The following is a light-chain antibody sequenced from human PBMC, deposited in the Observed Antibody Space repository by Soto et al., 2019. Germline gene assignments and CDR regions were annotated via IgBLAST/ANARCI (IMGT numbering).Light chain of an antibody. J-gene: IGLJ1*01. CDR2: EVS. V-gene: IGLV2-14*03. CDR1: SSDVGGYNY. Sequence: QSALTQPASVSGSPGQSITISCTGTSSDVGGYNYVSWYQQHPGKGPKLMIYEVSNRSSGVSNRFSGSKSGNTATLTISGLQAEDEADYYCSSYTSTTTRVFGTGTKVTVL. CDR3: SSYTSTTTRV.